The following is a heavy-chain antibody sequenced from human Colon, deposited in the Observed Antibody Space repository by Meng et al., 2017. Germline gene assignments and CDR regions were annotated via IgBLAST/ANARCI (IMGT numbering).Heavy chain of an antibody. V-gene: IGHV1-69*10. CDR3: AREIVVVPAALNWFDP. CDR2: IIPILGIA. J-gene: IGHJ5*02. CDR1: GGTFSSYA. Sequence: QVQLVQSGAEVKKPGSSVKVSCKASGGTFSSYAISWVRQAPGQGLEWMGGIIPILGIANYAQKFQGGVTITADKSTSTAYMELSSLRSEDTAVYYCAREIVVVPAALNWFDPWGQGTLVTVSS. D-gene: IGHD2-2*01.